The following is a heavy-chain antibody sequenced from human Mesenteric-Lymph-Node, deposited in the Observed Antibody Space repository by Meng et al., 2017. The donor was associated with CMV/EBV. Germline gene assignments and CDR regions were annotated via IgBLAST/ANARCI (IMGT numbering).Heavy chain of an antibody. CDR1: GYTFTSYD. CDR3: ARDFKDFDY. CDR2: ITSNSGVT. V-gene: IGHV1-2*02. Sequence: ACKASGYTFTSYDINWVRQATGQGLEWMGWITSNSGVTNYAQKFQGRVTMTRDTSISTAYMELSGLTSDDTAVYYCARDFKDFDYWGQGTLVTVSS. J-gene: IGHJ4*02.